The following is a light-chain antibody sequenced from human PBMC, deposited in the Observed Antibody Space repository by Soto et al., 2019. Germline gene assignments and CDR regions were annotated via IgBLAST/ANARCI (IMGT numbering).Light chain of an antibody. V-gene: IGKV1-5*01. CDR3: QQYHTSSIT. Sequence: GDRVTITCWASQTISSWLAWYQQKPGKAPTLLIYDASTLERGVPSRFSGTGSGTEFTLSIDSLQPDDFETYYCQQYHTSSITFGQGTRLEIK. CDR2: DAS. CDR1: QTISSW. J-gene: IGKJ5*01.